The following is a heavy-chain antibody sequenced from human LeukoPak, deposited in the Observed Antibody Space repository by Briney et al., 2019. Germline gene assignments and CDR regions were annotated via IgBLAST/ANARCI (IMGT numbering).Heavy chain of an antibody. Sequence: SETLSLTCTVSGGSISSGGYYWSWIRQPPGKGLEWIGYIYHSGSTYYNPSLKSRVTISVDTSKNQFSLKLSSVTAADTAVYYCARTTQTYSSGWPTTFDYWGQGTLVTVSS. V-gene: IGHV4-30-2*02. J-gene: IGHJ4*02. CDR2: IYHSGST. CDR1: GGSISSGGYY. CDR3: ARTTQTYSSGWPTTFDY. D-gene: IGHD6-19*01.